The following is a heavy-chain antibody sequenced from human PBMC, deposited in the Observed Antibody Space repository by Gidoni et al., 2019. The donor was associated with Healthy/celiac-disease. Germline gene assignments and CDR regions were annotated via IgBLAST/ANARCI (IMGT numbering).Heavy chain of an antibody. J-gene: IGHJ5*02. CDR1: GGSISSGGYY. CDR2: IYYSGST. V-gene: IGHV4-31*03. D-gene: IGHD2-8*01. CDR3: ARGAVYSGNWFDP. Sequence: QVQLQESGPGLVQPSQTLSLTCTVSGGSISSGGYYWRWVRQHPGKCLEWIGYIYYSGSTYYNPSLKSRVTISVDTSKNQFSLKLSSVTAADTAVYYCARGAVYSGNWFDPWGQGTLVTVSS.